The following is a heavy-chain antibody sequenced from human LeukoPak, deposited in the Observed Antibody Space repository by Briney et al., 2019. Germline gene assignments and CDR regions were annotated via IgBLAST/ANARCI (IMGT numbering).Heavy chain of an antibody. CDR2: IYSSGST. CDR1: GDPISSATHY. V-gene: IGHV4-61*02. Sequence: PSETLSLTCAVSGDPISSATHYWRWIRQPAGKGLEWIGRIYSSGSTNYNPSLKSRVSKSVDTSKNQFSLKLSSVTAADTAVYYCARFLNRVFDNWGQGTPVTVSS. J-gene: IGHJ4*02. CDR3: ARFLNRVFDN. D-gene: IGHD1-14*01.